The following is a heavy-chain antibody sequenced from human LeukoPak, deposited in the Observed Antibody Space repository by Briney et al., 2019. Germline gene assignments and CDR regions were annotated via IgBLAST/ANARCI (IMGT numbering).Heavy chain of an antibody. Sequence: SETLSLTCTVSGGSISSSSYYWGWIRQPPGKGLEWIVSIYYSGSTYYNPSLKSRVTISVDTSKNQFSLKLSSVTAADTAVYYCARLGTRLGELSFYTIFPSWGQGPLVTVSS. D-gene: IGHD3-16*02. CDR2: IYYSGST. J-gene: IGHJ4*02. CDR3: ARLGTRLGELSFYTIFPS. CDR1: GGSISSSSYY. V-gene: IGHV4-39*01.